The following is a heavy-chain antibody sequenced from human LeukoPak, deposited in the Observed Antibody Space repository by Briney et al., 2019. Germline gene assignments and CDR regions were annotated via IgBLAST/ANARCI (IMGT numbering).Heavy chain of an antibody. J-gene: IGHJ4*02. CDR1: GYSISSGYY. CDR3: ARGNYYDSSGYQYYFDY. D-gene: IGHD3-22*01. Sequence: SETLSLTCAVSGYSISSGYYWGWIRQPPGKGLEWIGSIYHSGSTYYNPSLKSRVTISVDTSKNQFSLKLSSVTAADTAVYYCARGNYYDSSGYQYYFDYWGQGTLVTVSS. V-gene: IGHV4-38-2*01. CDR2: IYHSGST.